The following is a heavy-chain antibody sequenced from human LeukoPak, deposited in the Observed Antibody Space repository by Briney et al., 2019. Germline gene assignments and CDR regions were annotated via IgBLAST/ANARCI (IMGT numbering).Heavy chain of an antibody. J-gene: IGHJ4*02. V-gene: IGHV3-11*01. Sequence: PGGSLRLSCAASGFTFSDHYMSWIRQAPGKGLEWVSYISSSGNTIYYADSVKGRFTISRDNAKNSLYLQMNSLRAEDTAVYYCAREKRLWLQFGYFDYWGQGTLVTVSS. D-gene: IGHD5-24*01. CDR3: AREKRLWLQFGYFDY. CDR1: GFTFSDHY. CDR2: ISSSGNTI.